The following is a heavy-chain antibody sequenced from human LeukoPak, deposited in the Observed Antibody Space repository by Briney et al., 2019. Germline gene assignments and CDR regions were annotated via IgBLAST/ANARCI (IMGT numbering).Heavy chain of an antibody. Sequence: SETLSLTCTVSGGPISSYSWNWIRQSPGKGLEIGRVYHSGSINYNPSLKSRVTISVDTSKNQFSLNLGSVTAADTAVYYCVSSYGGYVLDYWGQGTLVIVSS. CDR2: VYHSGSI. CDR3: VSSYGGYVLDY. CDR1: GGPISSYS. V-gene: IGHV4-59*01. J-gene: IGHJ4*02. D-gene: IGHD5-12*01.